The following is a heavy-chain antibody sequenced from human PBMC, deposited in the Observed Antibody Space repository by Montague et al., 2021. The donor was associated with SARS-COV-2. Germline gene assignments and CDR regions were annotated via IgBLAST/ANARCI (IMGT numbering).Heavy chain of an antibody. CDR3: ARVAPYTDDYYSDY. CDR2: IYYSGST. J-gene: IGHJ4*02. D-gene: IGHD3-16*01. CDR1: GGSISSSSYY. Sequence: SETLSLTCTVSGGSISSSSYYWGWIRQPPGKGLEWIGSIYYSGSTYYNPSLKSRVTISVDTSKNQFSLKLSSVTAADTAVYYCARVAPYTDDYYSDYWGQGTLVTVSS. V-gene: IGHV4-39*01.